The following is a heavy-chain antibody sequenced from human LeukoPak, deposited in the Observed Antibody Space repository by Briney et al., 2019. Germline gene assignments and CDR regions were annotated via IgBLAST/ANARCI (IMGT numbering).Heavy chain of an antibody. V-gene: IGHV3-30*04. CDR3: AKEEKWLADSYGLDV. J-gene: IGHJ6*02. CDR1: GFTFSSYA. Sequence: PGGSLRLSCAASGFTFSSYAMHWVRQAPGKGLEWVAVISYDGSNKDYGDSVKGRFTISRDNSKNTLDLQMNSLRAEDTAVYYCAKEEKWLADSYGLDVWGQGTTVTVSS. CDR2: ISYDGSNK. D-gene: IGHD6-19*01.